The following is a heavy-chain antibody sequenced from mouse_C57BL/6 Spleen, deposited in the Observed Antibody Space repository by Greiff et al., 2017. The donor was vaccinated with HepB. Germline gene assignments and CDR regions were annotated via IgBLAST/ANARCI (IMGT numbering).Heavy chain of an antibody. CDR2: INPNNGGT. Sequence: EVQLQQSGPELVKPGASVKIPCKASGYTFTDYNMDWVKQSHGKSLEWIGDINPNNGGTIYNQKFKGKATLTVDKSSSTAYMELRSLTSEDTAVYYCARRTPYSNYPYWYFDVWGTGTTVTVSS. J-gene: IGHJ1*03. D-gene: IGHD2-5*01. CDR1: GYTFTDYN. V-gene: IGHV1-18*01. CDR3: ARRTPYSNYPYWYFDV.